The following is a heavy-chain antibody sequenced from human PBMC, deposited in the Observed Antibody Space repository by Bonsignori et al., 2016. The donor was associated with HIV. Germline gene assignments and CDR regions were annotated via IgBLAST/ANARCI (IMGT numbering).Heavy chain of an antibody. V-gene: IGHV1-69*01. Sequence: WVRQAPGQGLEWMGGIIPIFGTSNYAQKFQGRVTITADESTSTAYMELSGLRSEDTAVYYCARGYREIGGYDYYYYYMDVWGKGPRSPSP. CDR2: IIPIFGTS. D-gene: IGHD5-12*01. J-gene: IGHJ6*03. CDR3: ARGYREIGGYDYYYYYMDV.